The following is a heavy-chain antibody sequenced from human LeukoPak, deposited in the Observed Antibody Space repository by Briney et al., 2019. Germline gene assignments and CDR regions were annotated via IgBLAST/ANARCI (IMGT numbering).Heavy chain of an antibody. Sequence: ASVKVSCKASGYTFTSHYIHWVRQATGQGLEWMGIINPSSGSTTYAQNFQGRVTMTRDTSTTTVYMELSSLRSEDTAVYYCARELGYCSGVTCRSDWFDPWGQGTLVTVSS. CDR3: ARELGYCSGVTCRSDWFDP. CDR2: INPSSGST. V-gene: IGHV1-46*01. J-gene: IGHJ5*02. CDR1: GYTFTSHY. D-gene: IGHD2-15*01.